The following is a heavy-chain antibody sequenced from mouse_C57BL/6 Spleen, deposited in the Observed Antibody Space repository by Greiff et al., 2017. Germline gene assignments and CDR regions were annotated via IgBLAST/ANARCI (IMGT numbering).Heavy chain of an antibody. CDR2: ISSGGDYI. Sequence: EVNVVESGEGLVKPGGSLKLSCAASGFTFSSYAMSWVRQTPEKRLEWVAYISSGGDYIYYADTVKGRFTISRDNARNTLYLQMRSLKSEDTAMYYCTRDGSSFYFDYWGQGTTLTVSS. CDR1: GFTFSSYA. CDR3: TRDGSSFYFDY. V-gene: IGHV5-9-1*02. D-gene: IGHD1-1*01. J-gene: IGHJ2*01.